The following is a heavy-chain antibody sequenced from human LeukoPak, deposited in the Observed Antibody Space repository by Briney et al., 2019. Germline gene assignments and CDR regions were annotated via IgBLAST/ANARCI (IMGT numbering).Heavy chain of an antibody. CDR3: ARDPYSSSWLDY. CDR1: GFTVSSYA. V-gene: IGHV3-30*04. D-gene: IGHD6-13*01. CDR2: ISYDGSNK. Sequence: GGSLRLSCAASGFTVSSYAMHWVRQAPGKGLEWVAVISYDGSNKYYADSVKGRFTISRDNSKNTLYLQMNSLRAEDTAVYYCARDPYSSSWLDYWGQGTLVTVSS. J-gene: IGHJ4*02.